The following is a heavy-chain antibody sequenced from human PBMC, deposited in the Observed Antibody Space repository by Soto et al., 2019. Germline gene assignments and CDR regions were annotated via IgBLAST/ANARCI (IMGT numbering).Heavy chain of an antibody. CDR2: ISSSGSTI. CDR1: GFTFSSYE. CDR3: ERVGSLTVTTPLYDY. V-gene: IGHV3-48*03. J-gene: IGHJ4*02. D-gene: IGHD4-4*01. Sequence: GGSLRLSCAASGFTFSSYEMNWVRQAPGKGLEWVSYISSSGSTIYYADSVKGRFTISRDNAKNSLYLQMNSLRAEDTAVYYCERVGSLTVTTPLYDYWGQGTLVTVYS.